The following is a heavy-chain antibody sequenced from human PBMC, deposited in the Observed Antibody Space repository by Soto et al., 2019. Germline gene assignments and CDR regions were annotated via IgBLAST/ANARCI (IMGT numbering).Heavy chain of an antibody. CDR3: ATVLSSQYYDCSGSDYPLDY. V-gene: IGHV1-58*01. CDR1: GFTFTSSA. D-gene: IGHD3-10*01. J-gene: IGHJ4*02. CDR2: IVVGSGNT. Sequence: SVKFSCQASGFTFTSSAVQWVRQALGQRLEWIGWIVVGSGNTNYAQKFQERVTITRDMSTSTAYMELSSLRAEDTAVDYRATVLSSQYYDCSGSDYPLDYWGQGTLVTVSS.